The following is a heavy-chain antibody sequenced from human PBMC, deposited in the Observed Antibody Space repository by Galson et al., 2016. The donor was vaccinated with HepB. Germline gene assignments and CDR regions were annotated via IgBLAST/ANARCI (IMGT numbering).Heavy chain of an antibody. CDR3: ATAYSSGWYFAY. J-gene: IGHJ4*02. Sequence: SLRLSCAASGLPFSSYSMNWVRQAPGKGLKWVSFTCYSSTIYYAESVKGRFTISRDNAKNTLFLQMNSLRDEDTAVYYCATAYSSGWYFAYWGQGTLVTVSA. V-gene: IGHV3-48*02. D-gene: IGHD6-19*01. CDR2: TCYSSTI. CDR1: GLPFSSYS.